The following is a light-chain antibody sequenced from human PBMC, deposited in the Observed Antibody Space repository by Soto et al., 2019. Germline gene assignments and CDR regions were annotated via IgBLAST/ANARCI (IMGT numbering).Light chain of an antibody. CDR1: QSLSSTY. CDR3: QQRSNWPLT. Sequence: IMLMQSPGTLSLKPGERATLSCRASQSLSSTYLAWYQQKPGQAPRVLIYGPSSRAAGTPDRFSGSGSGTDFTLTISRLESEDFAVYYCQQRSNWPLTFGGGTKVDI. CDR2: GPS. V-gene: IGKV3D-20*02. J-gene: IGKJ4*01.